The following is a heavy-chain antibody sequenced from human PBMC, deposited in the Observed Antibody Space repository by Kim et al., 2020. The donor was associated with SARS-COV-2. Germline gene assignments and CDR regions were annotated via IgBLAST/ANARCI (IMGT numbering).Heavy chain of an antibody. CDR2: INPNSGGT. J-gene: IGHJ5*02. Sequence: ASVKVSCKASGYTFTGYYMHWVRQAPGQGLEWMGWINPNSGGTNYAQKFQGRVTMTRDTSISTAYMELSRLRSDDTAVYYCARDPLYDFWSGYPGGFRGWFDPWGQGTLVTVSS. CDR1: GYTFTGYY. CDR3: ARDPLYDFWSGYPGGFRGWFDP. V-gene: IGHV1-2*02. D-gene: IGHD3-3*01.